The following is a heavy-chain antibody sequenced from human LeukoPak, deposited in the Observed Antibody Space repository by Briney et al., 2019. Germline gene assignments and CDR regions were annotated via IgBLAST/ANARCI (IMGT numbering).Heavy chain of an antibody. V-gene: IGHV3-7*01. CDR3: VRDGGVSGYDLLDY. CDR2: INQDGSKE. D-gene: IGHD5-12*01. Sequence: GGSLRLSCTASGFIFSNYWMTWVRQAPGKGLEWVAQINQDGSKEYYVDSVKARFSISRDNARNSLSLQMNSLRAEDTAVYYCVRDGGVSGYDLLDYWGQGTLVTVSS. J-gene: IGHJ4*02. CDR1: GFIFSNYW.